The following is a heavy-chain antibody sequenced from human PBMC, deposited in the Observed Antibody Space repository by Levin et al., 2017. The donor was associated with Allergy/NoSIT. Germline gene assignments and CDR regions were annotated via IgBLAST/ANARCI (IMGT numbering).Heavy chain of an antibody. CDR2: IRSKGYGGTP. V-gene: IGHV3-49*03. CDR1: GFTFGDFA. D-gene: IGHD1-1*01. CDR3: TSPSPNFSPDFDY. Sequence: GGSLRLSCEASGFTFGDFALSWFRQAPGKGLEWVGYIRSKGYGGTPEYAASVKGRFTISRDDSKGVAYLQMDSLKSEDTAMYSCTSPSPNFSPDFDYWGQGTMVTVSS. J-gene: IGHJ4*02.